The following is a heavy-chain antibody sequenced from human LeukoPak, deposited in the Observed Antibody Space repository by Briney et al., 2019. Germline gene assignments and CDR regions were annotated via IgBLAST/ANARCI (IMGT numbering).Heavy chain of an antibody. CDR2: VKQDGSEK. CDR3: SRVGPGGAGAFDY. V-gene: IGHV3-7*03. J-gene: IGHJ4*02. CDR1: GFTFRNDW. D-gene: IGHD6-13*01. Sequence: QPGGSLRLSCAASGFTFRNDWMSWVRQAPGKGLEWVANVKQDGSEKDYVDSVEGRFTISRDNAKNLLYLQMNSLRTEDTAVYYCSRVGPGGAGAFDYWGQGTLVTVSS.